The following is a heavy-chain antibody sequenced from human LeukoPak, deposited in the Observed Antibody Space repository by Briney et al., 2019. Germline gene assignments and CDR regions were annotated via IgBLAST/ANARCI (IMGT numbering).Heavy chain of an antibody. J-gene: IGHJ4*02. D-gene: IGHD5-12*01. CDR2: IYTSGSI. CDR1: GDSISSSY. CDR3: ARDRVRSGYDLFDY. V-gene: IGHV4-4*07. Sequence: SETLSLTCTVSGDSISSSYWSWIRQPAGKGLEWIGRIYTSGSINYNPSLMSRLTMSIGTSKNQFSLELSSVTAADTAVYYCARDRVRSGYDLFDYWGQGALVTVSS.